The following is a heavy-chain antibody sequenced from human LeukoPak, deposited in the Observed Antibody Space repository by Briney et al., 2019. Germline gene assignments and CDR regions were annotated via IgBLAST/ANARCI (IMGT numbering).Heavy chain of an antibody. Sequence: GGSLRLSCAASGFTFSNYGMHWVRQAPGKGLEWVAVISYDGSNKYYADSVKGRFTISRDNSKNTLYLQMNSLRAEDTAVYYCAKGASGSYSWGQGTLVTVSS. D-gene: IGHD1-26*01. CDR3: AKGASGSYS. CDR1: GFTFSNYG. CDR2: ISYDGSNK. V-gene: IGHV3-30*18. J-gene: IGHJ4*02.